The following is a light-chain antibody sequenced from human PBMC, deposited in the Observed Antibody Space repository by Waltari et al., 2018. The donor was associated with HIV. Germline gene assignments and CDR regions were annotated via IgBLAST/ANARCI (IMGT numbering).Light chain of an antibody. V-gene: IGLV3-21*02. CDR2: DDT. J-gene: IGLJ3*02. Sequence: SYVLTQPPSVSVAPGQTARITCVGNNIGSKSVPRCQQRPGQAPILVVYDDTERPSGIPERFSGSNSGNTATLTISRVEAGDEADYYCQVWDSTHYHRGVFGGGTNLTVL. CDR3: QVWDSTHYHRGV. CDR1: NIGSKS.